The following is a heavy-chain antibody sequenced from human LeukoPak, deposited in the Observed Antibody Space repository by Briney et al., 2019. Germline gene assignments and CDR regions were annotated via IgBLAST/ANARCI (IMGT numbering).Heavy chain of an antibody. CDR1: GFTLSNVW. CDR3: ARGPGEGLFDY. V-gene: IGHV3-7*03. Sequence: PGGSLRLSCATSGFTLSNVWMSWVRQAPGKGLEWVGNIRGDGSVKFYLDSVKGRFTISRDNTNSVSLQMNNLKAEDTALYYCARGPGEGLFDYWGQGTLVTVSS. D-gene: IGHD3-16*01. CDR2: IRGDGSVK. J-gene: IGHJ4*02.